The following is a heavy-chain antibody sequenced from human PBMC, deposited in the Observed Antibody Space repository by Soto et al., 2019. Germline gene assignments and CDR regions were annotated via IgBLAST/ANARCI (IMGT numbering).Heavy chain of an antibody. CDR3: ADGGEWSFNFVY. D-gene: IGHD3-3*01. Sequence: GGSLRLSCAASGFTFSNYAMSWVRQAPGKGLEWVSGISVSGDNTYYTDSVKGRFTISRDNSKNTLYLQMNNLRAEGTAVYYCADGGEWSFNFVYWGQGTLVTVSS. CDR2: ISVSGDNT. J-gene: IGHJ4*02. V-gene: IGHV3-23*01. CDR1: GFTFSNYA.